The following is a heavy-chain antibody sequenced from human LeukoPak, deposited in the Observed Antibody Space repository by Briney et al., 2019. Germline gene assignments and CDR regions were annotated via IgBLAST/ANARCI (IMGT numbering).Heavy chain of an antibody. V-gene: IGHV3-48*01. D-gene: IGHD2-2*01. Sequence: PGGSLRFSCAASGFTFSSYSMNWVRQAPGKGLEWVSYISSSRSTIYYADSVKGRFTISRDNAKNSLYLQMNSLRAEDTAVYYCASLQGYCSSTSCYAIYYGMDVWGQGTTVTVSS. J-gene: IGHJ6*02. CDR2: ISSSRSTI. CDR3: ASLQGYCSSTSCYAIYYGMDV. CDR1: GFTFSSYS.